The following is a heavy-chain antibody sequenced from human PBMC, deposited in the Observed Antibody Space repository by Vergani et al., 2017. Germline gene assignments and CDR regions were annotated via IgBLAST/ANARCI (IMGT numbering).Heavy chain of an antibody. CDR1: GFTFSDYY. CDR2: ISSSSSYT. J-gene: IGHJ4*02. Sequence: VQLLESGGGLVQPGGSLRLSCAASGFTFSDYYMSWIRQAPGKGLEWVSYISSSSSYTNYADSVKGRFTISRDNAKNSLYLQMNSLRAEDTAVYYCARDRERSDFDYWGQGTLVTVSS. D-gene: IGHD1-1*01. CDR3: ARDRERSDFDY. V-gene: IGHV3-11*06.